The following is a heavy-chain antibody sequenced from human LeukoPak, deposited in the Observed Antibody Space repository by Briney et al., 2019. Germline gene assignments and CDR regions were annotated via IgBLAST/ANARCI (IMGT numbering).Heavy chain of an antibody. CDR1: GFTFSSYE. V-gene: IGHV3-48*03. J-gene: IGHJ4*02. CDR3: ARGDFGVVINHPYYFDY. CDR2: ISSSGSTI. D-gene: IGHD3-3*01. Sequence: GGSLRLSCAASGFTFSSYEMNWVRQAPGKGLEWVSYISSSGSTIYYADSVKGRFTISRDNAKNSLCLQMNSLRAEDTAVYYCARGDFGVVINHPYYFDYWGQGTLVTVSS.